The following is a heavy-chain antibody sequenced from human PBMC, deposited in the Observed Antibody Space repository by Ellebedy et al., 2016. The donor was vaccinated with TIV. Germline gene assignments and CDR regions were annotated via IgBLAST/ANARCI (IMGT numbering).Heavy chain of an antibody. D-gene: IGHD2-15*01. J-gene: IGHJ6*03. Sequence: SETLSLXXTVSGGSITNYYWSWIRQPTGKRLDWIGFLHYSGSIHYNPSLRSRVTISVDTSTNRFSLKLNAVSAADTAVYFCARTTEGYGRRGEGSYSYYMDVWGKGTTVTVS. CDR3: ARTTEGYGRRGEGSYSYYMDV. CDR1: GGSITNYY. V-gene: IGHV4-59*01. CDR2: LHYSGSI.